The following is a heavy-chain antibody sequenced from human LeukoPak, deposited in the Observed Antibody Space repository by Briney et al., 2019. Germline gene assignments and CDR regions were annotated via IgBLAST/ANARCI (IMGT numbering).Heavy chain of an antibody. V-gene: IGHV3-21*01. CDR2: ISSSSSYI. CDR3: AGQYDSSGYYPNWFDP. D-gene: IGHD3-22*01. Sequence: GGSLRLSCAASGFTFSSYSMNWVRQAPGKGLEWVSSISSSSSYIYYADSVKGRFTISRDNAKNSLYLQMNSLRAEDTAVYYCAGQYDSSGYYPNWFDPWGQGTLVNVSS. J-gene: IGHJ5*02. CDR1: GFTFSSYS.